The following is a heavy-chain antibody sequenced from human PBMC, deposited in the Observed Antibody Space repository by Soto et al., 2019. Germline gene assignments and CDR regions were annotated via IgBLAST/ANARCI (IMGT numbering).Heavy chain of an antibody. V-gene: IGHV1-69*01. CDR2: IVPLFRTT. CDR1: GGTFSSYA. D-gene: IGHD5-18*01. Sequence: QVQLVQSGAEAKKPGSSVKVSCKTSGGTFSSYAISWVRQAPGQGLEWMGGIVPLFRTTNYAQKFQDRVTITADESTKTAYMELNTLTSEDTAVYYCARLHSHGTYGMDVWGQGTTVTVSS. J-gene: IGHJ6*02. CDR3: ARLHSHGTYGMDV.